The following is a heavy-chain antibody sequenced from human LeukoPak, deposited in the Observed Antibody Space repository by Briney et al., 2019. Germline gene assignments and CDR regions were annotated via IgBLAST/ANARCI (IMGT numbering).Heavy chain of an antibody. D-gene: IGHD3-22*01. CDR2: IWYDGSKK. J-gene: IGHJ4*02. CDR1: GFTFSNYG. Sequence: GRSLRLSCAASGFTFSNYGMHWVRQAPGKGLEWVVVIWYDGSKKYHADSVKGRFTISRDNSKNTLNLQMNSLRVEDTAVYCCAAYYYDSSGYDLRFYWGQGTLVTVSS. CDR3: AAYYYDSSGYDLRFY. V-gene: IGHV3-33*01.